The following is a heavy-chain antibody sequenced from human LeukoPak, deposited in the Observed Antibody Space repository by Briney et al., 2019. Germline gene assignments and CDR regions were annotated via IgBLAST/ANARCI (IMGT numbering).Heavy chain of an antibody. Sequence: PGGSLRLSCVASGFTFSSYAMSWVRQAPGKGLEWFSTISGSGGSTYYADSVKGRFTISRDNSKNTLYLQMNSLRAEDTAVYYCAKLIIMRPTDPDCWGQGTLVTVSS. CDR3: AKLIIMRPTDPDC. CDR2: ISGSGGST. V-gene: IGHV3-23*01. D-gene: IGHD3-16*01. CDR1: GFTFSSYA. J-gene: IGHJ4*02.